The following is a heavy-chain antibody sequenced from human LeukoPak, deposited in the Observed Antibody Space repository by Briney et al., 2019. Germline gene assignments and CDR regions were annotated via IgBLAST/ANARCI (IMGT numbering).Heavy chain of an antibody. V-gene: IGHV4-4*02. Sequence: RASGTLSLTCAVSGGSISSSNWWSWVRQPPGKGLEWIGEIYHSGSTNYNPSLKSRVTISVDKSKNQFSLKLSSVTAADTAVYYCARTNSSWRALYFDYWGQGTLVTVSS. CDR2: IYHSGST. CDR1: GGSISSSNW. CDR3: ARTNSSWRALYFDY. J-gene: IGHJ4*02. D-gene: IGHD6-13*01.